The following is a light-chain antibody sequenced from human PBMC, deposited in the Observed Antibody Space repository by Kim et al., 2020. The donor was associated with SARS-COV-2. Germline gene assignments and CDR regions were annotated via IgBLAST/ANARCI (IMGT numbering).Light chain of an antibody. CDR2: GAS. V-gene: IGKV3-20*01. Sequence: EIVLTQSPGTLSLSPGERATLSCTASQSVSSTYLAWYQQKPGRAPRLLIYGASNRVPGIPDRFSGSGSGTDFTLTISRLEPEDFAVYYCQQDGSSPNTFGQGTKVDIK. CDR1: QSVSSTY. J-gene: IGKJ2*01. CDR3: QQDGSSPNT.